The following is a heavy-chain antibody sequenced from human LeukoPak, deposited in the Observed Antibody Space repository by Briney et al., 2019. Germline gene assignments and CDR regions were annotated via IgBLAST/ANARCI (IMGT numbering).Heavy chain of an antibody. Sequence: PSETLSLTCAVYGGSFSGYYWSWIRQPPGKGLEWIGEINHSGSTNYNPSLKSRVTISVDTSKNQFSLKLSSVTAADTAVYYCARGAPRYSSGWYVGFYYYYYYMDVWGKGTTVTVSS. CDR1: GGSFSGYY. D-gene: IGHD6-19*01. CDR2: INHSGST. V-gene: IGHV4-34*01. J-gene: IGHJ6*03. CDR3: ARGAPRYSSGWYVGFYYYYYYMDV.